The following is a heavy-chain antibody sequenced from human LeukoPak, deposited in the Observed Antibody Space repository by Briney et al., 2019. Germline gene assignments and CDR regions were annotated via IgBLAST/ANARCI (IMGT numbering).Heavy chain of an antibody. CDR2: IYHSGST. V-gene: IGHV4-4*02. Sequence: PSETLSLTCAVSGGSISSSNWWSWVRQPPGKGLEWIGEIYHSGSTNYNPSLKSRVTISVDKSKNQFSLKLSSVTAADTAVYYCARGLWSGYHNWFDPWGQGTLVTVSS. CDR3: ARGLWSGYHNWFDP. CDR1: GGSISSSNW. J-gene: IGHJ5*02. D-gene: IGHD3-3*01.